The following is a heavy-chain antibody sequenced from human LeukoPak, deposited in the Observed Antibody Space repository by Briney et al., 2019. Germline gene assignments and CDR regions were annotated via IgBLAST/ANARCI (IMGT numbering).Heavy chain of an antibody. V-gene: IGHV4-59*01. Sequence: PSETLSLTCAVYGGSFSGYYWSWIRQPPGKGLEWIGYIYYSGSTNYNPSLKSRVTISVDTSKNQFSLKLSSVTAADTAVYYCARAPRNDYVWGSYRFISAAGLDYWGQGTLVTVSS. J-gene: IGHJ4*02. CDR1: GGSFSGYY. CDR3: ARAPRNDYVWGSYRFISAAGLDY. D-gene: IGHD3-16*02. CDR2: IYYSGST.